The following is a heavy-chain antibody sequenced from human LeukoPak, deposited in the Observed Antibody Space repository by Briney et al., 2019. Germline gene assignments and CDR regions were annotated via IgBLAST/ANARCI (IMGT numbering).Heavy chain of an antibody. CDR1: GFTFSSYG. D-gene: IGHD3-22*01. Sequence: GGSLRLSCAASGFTFSSYGMHWVRQAPGKGLDWVGRIKSKTNGGTTDHAAPVKGRFTISRDDSKSTLYLQMNSLKTEDTAVYYCTYYYDSSTYYHVDYWGQGTLVTVSS. CDR2: IKSKTNGGTT. J-gene: IGHJ4*02. V-gene: IGHV3-15*01. CDR3: TYYYDSSTYYHVDY.